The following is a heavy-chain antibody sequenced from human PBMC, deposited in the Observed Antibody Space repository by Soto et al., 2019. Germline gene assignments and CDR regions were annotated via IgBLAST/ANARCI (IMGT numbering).Heavy chain of an antibody. CDR2: ISAHNGNT. D-gene: IGHD1-1*01. Sequence: QVHLVQSGAEVKKPGASVKVSCKASGYTFTSYGITWVRQAPGQGLAWMGWISAHNGNTDYAQKLQGRVIGTRDTYTSTAYMELRRVRADDTAVYCCARGRYGDYWGQGALVTVSS. CDR3: ARGRYGDY. V-gene: IGHV1-18*01. CDR1: GYTFTSYG. J-gene: IGHJ4*02.